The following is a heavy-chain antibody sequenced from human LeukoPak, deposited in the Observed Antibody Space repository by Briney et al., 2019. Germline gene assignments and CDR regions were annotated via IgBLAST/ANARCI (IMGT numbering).Heavy chain of an antibody. Sequence: GGSLRLSCAASGFTFSNAWMSWVRQAPGKGLEWVGRIKSKTDGGTTDYAAPVKGRFTISRDDSKNTLYLQMNSLKTEDTAVYYCTTDRYYYDSSGYSDYWGQGTLVTVSS. D-gene: IGHD3-22*01. CDR3: TTDRYYYDSSGYSDY. V-gene: IGHV3-15*01. CDR1: GFTFSNAW. J-gene: IGHJ4*02. CDR2: IKSKTDGGTT.